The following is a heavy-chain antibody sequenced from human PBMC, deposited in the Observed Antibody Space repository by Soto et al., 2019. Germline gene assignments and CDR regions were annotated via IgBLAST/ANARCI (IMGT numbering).Heavy chain of an antibody. CDR1: GYTFTSYD. D-gene: IGHD2-15*01. CDR2: VNPNSGNT. J-gene: IGHJ4*02. Sequence: QVQLVQSGAEVKKPGASVKVSCKASGYTFTSYDINWVRQATGQGLEWMGWVNPNSGNTGYAQKFXGXVXMXRNTSISTAYMELSSLRSEDTAVYYCARQKVDASDYWGQGTLVTVSS. V-gene: IGHV1-8*01. CDR3: ARQKVDASDY.